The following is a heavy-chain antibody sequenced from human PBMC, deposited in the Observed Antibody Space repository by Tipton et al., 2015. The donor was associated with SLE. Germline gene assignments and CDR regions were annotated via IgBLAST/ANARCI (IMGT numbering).Heavy chain of an antibody. J-gene: IGHJ5*02. CDR3: ARGLPATSWFDP. V-gene: IGHV4-38-2*02. CDR2: IYHSGST. Sequence: TLSLTCTVSGYSISSGYYWGWIRQPPGKGLEWIGSIYHSGSTYYNPSLKSRVTISVDTSKNQFSLKLSSVTAADTAVYYCARGLPATSWFDPWGQGTLATVSS. CDR1: GYSISSGYY. D-gene: IGHD1-26*01.